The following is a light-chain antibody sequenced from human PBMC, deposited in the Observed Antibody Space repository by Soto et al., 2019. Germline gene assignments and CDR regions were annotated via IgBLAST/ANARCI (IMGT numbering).Light chain of an antibody. Sequence: ELVMTQSPATLSVSPGERATLSCRASQSVYNIHLAWYQQKPGQAPRLLIYDASNRATGIPARFSGGGSGTDFTLTISSLEPEDFAVYYCQQRSNWPITFGQGTRLEIK. CDR2: DAS. CDR1: QSVYNIH. J-gene: IGKJ5*01. CDR3: QQRSNWPIT. V-gene: IGKV3-11*01.